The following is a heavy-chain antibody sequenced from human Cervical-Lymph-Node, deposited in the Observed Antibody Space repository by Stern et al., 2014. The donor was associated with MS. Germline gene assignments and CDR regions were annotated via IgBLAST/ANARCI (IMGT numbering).Heavy chain of an antibody. CDR1: GYMFTNYW. J-gene: IGHJ5*01. CDR3: AKGAPPDS. Sequence: VQLVESGPQVRKAGESLKISCQASGYMFTNYWNGWVRQMPGKGLEWMGLVYPDDSDARYSPSFQGQVTISADKSTGTAYLHWSTLKASDSAIYYCAKGAPPDSWGQGTLVTVSS. CDR2: VYPDDSDA. D-gene: IGHD4/OR15-4a*01. V-gene: IGHV5-51*03.